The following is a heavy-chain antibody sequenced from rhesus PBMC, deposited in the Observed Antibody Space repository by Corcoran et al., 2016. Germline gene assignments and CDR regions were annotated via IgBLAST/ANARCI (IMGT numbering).Heavy chain of an antibody. J-gene: IGHJ4*01. CDR1: GGSISGYYY. V-gene: IGHV4-73*01. D-gene: IGHD3-34*01. Sequence: QVQLQQWGEGLVKPSETLSLTCAVYGGSISGYYYWSWIRQPPGKGLEWIGYIYGNSASTNYNPARKNRVTISKDTSKNQFSLKLSSVTAADTAVYYCAREGVTPFDYWGQGVLVTVSS. CDR3: AREGVTPFDY. CDR2: IYGNSAST.